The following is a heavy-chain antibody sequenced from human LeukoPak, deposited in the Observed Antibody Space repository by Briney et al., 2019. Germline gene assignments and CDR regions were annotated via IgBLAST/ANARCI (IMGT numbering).Heavy chain of an antibody. CDR3: ARVGDIVVVPAYFDY. Sequence: GGSLRLSCAASGFTFDDYGMSWVRQAPGKGLEWVSGINWNGGSTGYADSVKGRFTIPRDNAKNSLYLQMNSLRAEDTALYYCARVGDIVVVPAYFDYWGQGTLVTVSS. D-gene: IGHD2-2*01. J-gene: IGHJ4*02. CDR2: INWNGGST. CDR1: GFTFDDYG. V-gene: IGHV3-20*04.